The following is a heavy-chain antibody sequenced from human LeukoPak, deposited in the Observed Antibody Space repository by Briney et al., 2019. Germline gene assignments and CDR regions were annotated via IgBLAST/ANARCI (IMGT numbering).Heavy chain of an antibody. V-gene: IGHV3-11*01. CDR3: ARDLAAAGTVKYYMDV. J-gene: IGHJ6*03. CDR1: GFTFSDYN. D-gene: IGHD6-13*01. CDR2: ISRSGSTK. Sequence: PGGSLRLSYAAPGFTFSDYNMRWIRQAPGKGLEWVSSISRSGSTKYYADSVKGRFTISRDNAKNSLYLQMNSLRAEDTALYHCARDLAAAGTVKYYMDVWGKGTTVTISS.